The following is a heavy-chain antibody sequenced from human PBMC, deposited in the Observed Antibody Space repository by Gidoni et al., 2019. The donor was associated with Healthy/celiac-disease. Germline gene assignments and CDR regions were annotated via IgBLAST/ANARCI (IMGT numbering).Heavy chain of an antibody. D-gene: IGHD5-12*01. CDR2: ISSSSSYI. CDR3: AREGRDGYNSYYYYGMDV. V-gene: IGHV3-21*01. CDR1: GFTFSSYR. J-gene: IGHJ6*02. Sequence: EVQLVESGGGLVKPGGSLRLSCAASGFTFSSYRLNWVRQAPGKGLEWVSSISSSSSYIYYADSVKGRFTISRDNAKNSLYLQMNSLRAEDTAVYYCAREGRDGYNSYYYYGMDVWGQGTTVTVSS.